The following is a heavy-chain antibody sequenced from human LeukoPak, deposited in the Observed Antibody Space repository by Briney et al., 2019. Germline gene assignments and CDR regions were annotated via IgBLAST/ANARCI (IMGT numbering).Heavy chain of an antibody. D-gene: IGHD2-8*01. CDR1: GGTFSSYA. V-gene: IGHV1-69*13. J-gene: IGHJ3*02. CDR3: ARQRHARAFDI. CDR2: IIPIFGTA. Sequence: GASVKVSCKAPGGTFSSYAISWVRQAPGQGLEWMGGIIPIFGTANYAQKFQGRVTITADESTSTAYMELSSLRSEDTAVYYCARQRHARAFDIWGQGTMVTVSS.